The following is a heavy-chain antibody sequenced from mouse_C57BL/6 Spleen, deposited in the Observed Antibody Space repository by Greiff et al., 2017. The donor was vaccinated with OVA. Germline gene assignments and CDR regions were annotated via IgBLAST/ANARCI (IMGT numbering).Heavy chain of an antibody. Sequence: VQLKESGPVLVKPGASVKMSCKASGYTFTDYYMNWVKQSHGKSLEWIGVINPYNGGTSYNQQFKGKATLTVDKSSSTAYMELNSLTSEDSAVYYSARSTMVTTTGAWFAYWGQGTLGTVSA. V-gene: IGHV1-19*01. J-gene: IGHJ3*01. CDR3: ARSTMVTTTGAWFAY. CDR1: GYTFTDYY. CDR2: INPYNGGT. D-gene: IGHD2-2*01.